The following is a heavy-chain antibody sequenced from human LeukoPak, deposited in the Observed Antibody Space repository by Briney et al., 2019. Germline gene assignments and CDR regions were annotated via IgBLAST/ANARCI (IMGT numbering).Heavy chain of an antibody. J-gene: IGHJ5*02. D-gene: IGHD2-8*01. V-gene: IGHV3-53*04. CDR1: GFTVSSNY. CDR2: IYSGGST. CDR3: ARVSIVLMVYASFDP. Sequence: GGSLRLSCAVSGFTVSSNYMSWVRQPPGKGLEWVSVIYSGGSTYYADSVKGRFTISRHDSRDTLYLQMNSLRVEDTAVCYCARVSIVLMVYASFDPWGQGTLVTVSS.